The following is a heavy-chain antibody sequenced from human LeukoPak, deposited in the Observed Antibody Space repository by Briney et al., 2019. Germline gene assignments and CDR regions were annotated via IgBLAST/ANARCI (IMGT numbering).Heavy chain of an antibody. J-gene: IGHJ3*02. CDR1: GYTFSDYY. Sequence: ASVKVSCKASGYTFSDYYMHWVRQAPGQGLGWMGWINPNSGGTNYAQKFQGRVTMTRDMSTRTAYMGLIRLKSDDTAVYYCARGARLRGVSDAFDIWGQGTMVTVSS. D-gene: IGHD3-10*01. CDR3: ARGARLRGVSDAFDI. V-gene: IGHV1-2*02. CDR2: INPNSGGT.